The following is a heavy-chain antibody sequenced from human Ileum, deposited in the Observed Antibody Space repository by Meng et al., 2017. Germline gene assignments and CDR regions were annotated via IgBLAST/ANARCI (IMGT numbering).Heavy chain of an antibody. V-gene: IGHV4-61*01. CDR1: GASVTTSHYQ. D-gene: IGHD7-27*01. J-gene: IGHJ4*02. CDR3: ARDHWGSLDY. Sequence: QVQLQVSGPGRVRPSETLSLICTVSGASVTTSHYQWGWIRQPPGKGLEWIGYASTNYNPSLKSRLTISLDTSKNQVSLKLTSVTAADTAVYYCARDHWGSLDYWGQGILVTVSS. CDR2: AST.